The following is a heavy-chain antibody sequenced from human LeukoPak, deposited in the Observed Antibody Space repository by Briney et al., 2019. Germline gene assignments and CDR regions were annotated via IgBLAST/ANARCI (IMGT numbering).Heavy chain of an antibody. D-gene: IGHD3-3*01. CDR1: GFTFSNAW. CDR3: TTIYYDFWSGYYSYFDY. J-gene: IGHJ4*02. V-gene: IGHV3-15*01. CDR2: IKSKTDGGTT. Sequence: GGSLRLSCAASGFTFSNAWMSWVRQAPGKGLEWVGRIKSKTDGGTTDYAAPVKGRFTISRDDSKNTLYLQMNSLKTEDTAVYFCTTIYYDFWSGYYSYFDYWGQGTLVTVSS.